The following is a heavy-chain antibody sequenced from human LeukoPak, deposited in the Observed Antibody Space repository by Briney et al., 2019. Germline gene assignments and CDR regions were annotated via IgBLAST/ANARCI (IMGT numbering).Heavy chain of an antibody. Sequence: RASVKVSCKASGFTFTSYGISWVRQAPGQGPEWMGWISAYSGNTNYAQNLQGRVTMTTDTTTSTAYMELRSLRSDDTAVYYCARARTVAYYSYGMDVWGQGTTVTVSS. CDR3: ARARTVAYYSYGMDV. CDR2: ISAYSGNT. V-gene: IGHV1-18*01. CDR1: GFTFTSYG. J-gene: IGHJ6*02. D-gene: IGHD4-23*01.